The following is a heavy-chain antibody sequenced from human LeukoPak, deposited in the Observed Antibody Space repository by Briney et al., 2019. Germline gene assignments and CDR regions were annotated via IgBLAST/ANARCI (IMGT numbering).Heavy chain of an antibody. Sequence: PSETLSLTCTVSGGSISSGGYYWSWIRQPPGRGLEWIAYIYHGGNTYYNPSLKSRVTISVDTYKNQFSLKLTSVTAADTAVYYCATSPTGGSGNDAFDVWGQGTMVIVSS. D-gene: IGHD3-10*01. J-gene: IGHJ3*01. V-gene: IGHV4-30-2*01. CDR2: IYHGGNT. CDR1: GGSISSGGYY. CDR3: ATSPTGGSGNDAFDV.